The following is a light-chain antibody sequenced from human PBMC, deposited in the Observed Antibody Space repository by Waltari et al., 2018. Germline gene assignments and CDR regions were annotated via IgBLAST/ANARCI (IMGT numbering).Light chain of an antibody. CDR1: QGISKS. J-gene: IGKJ4*01. CDR2: AAA. V-gene: IGKV1-NL1*01. CDR3: QQYYGTLLP. Sequence: IQMTHSPSSLSASVGDRVTLTCRASQGISKSLAWYQQKPGKAPKLLLFAAAILESGVPSRFSGSESVTDYTHTISSRQPEHFATYYCQQYYGTLLPLGGGTKGEIK.